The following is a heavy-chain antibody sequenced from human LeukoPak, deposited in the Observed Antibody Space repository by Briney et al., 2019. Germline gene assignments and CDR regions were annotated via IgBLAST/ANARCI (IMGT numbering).Heavy chain of an antibody. V-gene: IGHV3-7*01. D-gene: IGHD3-16*01. CDR1: GFTFSNAW. J-gene: IGHJ4*02. CDR2: IKQDGSEK. CDR3: ARKKAWGAIYYFDY. Sequence: PGGSLRLSCAASGFTFSNAWMSWVRQAPGKGLEWVANIKQDGSEKYYVDSVKGRFTISRDNAKNSLYLQMNSLRAEDTAVYYCARKKAWGAIYYFDYWGQGTLVTVSS.